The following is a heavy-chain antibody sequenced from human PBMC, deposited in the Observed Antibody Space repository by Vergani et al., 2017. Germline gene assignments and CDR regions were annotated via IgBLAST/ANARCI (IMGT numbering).Heavy chain of an antibody. J-gene: IGHJ3*02. CDR1: GFTFSSYG. D-gene: IGHD1-26*01. V-gene: IGHV3-30*18. Sequence: VQLVESGGGVVQPGRSLRLSCAASGFTFSSYGMHWVRQAPGKGLEWVAVISYDGSNKYYADSVKGRFTISRDNSKNTLYLQMNSLRAEDTAVYYCAKNGSPSRDAFDIWGQGTMVTVSS. CDR2: ISYDGSNK. CDR3: AKNGSPSRDAFDI.